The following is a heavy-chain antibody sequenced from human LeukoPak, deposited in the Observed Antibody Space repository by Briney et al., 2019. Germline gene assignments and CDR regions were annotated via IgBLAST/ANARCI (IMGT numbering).Heavy chain of an antibody. D-gene: IGHD3-22*01. CDR3: ARGCYYDSSGYSLDQH. J-gene: IGHJ1*01. Sequence: PGGSLRLSCAASGFTFSSYSMNWVRQAPGKGLEWVSSISSSSSYIYYADSVKGRFTISRDNAKNSLYLQMNSLRAEDTAVYYCARGCYYDSSGYSLDQHWARAPWSPSPQ. V-gene: IGHV3-21*01. CDR2: ISSSSSYI. CDR1: GFTFSSYS.